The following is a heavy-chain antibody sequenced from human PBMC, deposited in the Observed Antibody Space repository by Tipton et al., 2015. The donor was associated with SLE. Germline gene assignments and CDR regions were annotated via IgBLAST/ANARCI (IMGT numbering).Heavy chain of an antibody. D-gene: IGHD3-16*01. Sequence: TLSLTCSVYGGSFSGYYWGWIRQPPGKGLEWIGEIYHSGRTDYNPSLKSRVNISMDTSQNQFSLRLYSVTAADTATYYCARLRKVWGNRPIDYWGQGTLVTVSS. CDR3: ARLRKVWGNRPIDY. V-gene: IGHV4-34*01. CDR1: GGSFSGYY. CDR2: IYHSGRT. J-gene: IGHJ4*02.